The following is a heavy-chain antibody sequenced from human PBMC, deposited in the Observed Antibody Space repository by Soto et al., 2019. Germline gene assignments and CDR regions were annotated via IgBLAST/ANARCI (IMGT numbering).Heavy chain of an antibody. Sequence: PGGSLRLSCAASGFTFSSYAMSWVRQAPGKGLEWVSAISGSGGSTYYADSVKGRFTISRDNSKNTLYLQMNSLRVEDTAVYYCAKQVYSSSWSYFDYWGQGTLVTVSS. CDR2: ISGSGGST. J-gene: IGHJ4*02. D-gene: IGHD6-13*01. CDR3: AKQVYSSSWSYFDY. V-gene: IGHV3-23*01. CDR1: GFTFSSYA.